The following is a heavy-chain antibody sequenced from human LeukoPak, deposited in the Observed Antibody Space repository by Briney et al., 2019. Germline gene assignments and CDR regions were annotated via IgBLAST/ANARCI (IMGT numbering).Heavy chain of an antibody. CDR1: GFTFSSYS. CDR3: ARGDGYSASSGYFDY. V-gene: IGHV3-21*01. J-gene: IGHJ4*02. D-gene: IGHD3-22*01. CDR2: VSSSSSYI. Sequence: GGSLRLSCAASGFTFSSYSMNWGRQAPVKGLECVSSVSSSSSYIYYADSVKGRFTISRDNAKNSLYLQMNSLKAEDTAVYYCARGDGYSASSGYFDYWGQGTLVTVS.